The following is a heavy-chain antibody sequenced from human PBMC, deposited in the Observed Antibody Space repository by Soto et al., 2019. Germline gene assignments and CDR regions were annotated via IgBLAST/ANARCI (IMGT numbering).Heavy chain of an antibody. J-gene: IGHJ1*01. CDR1: GGSISSDSYY. CDR2: IYDSGTT. CDR3: ARQGLWFGELKYFQH. V-gene: IGHV4-39*01. D-gene: IGHD3-10*01. Sequence: SETLSLTCTVSGGSISSDSYYWGWIRQPPGKGLEWIGSIYDSGTTYYNPSLKSRVTISVDTSKNQFSLKMNSVTAAETAVYYCARQGLWFGELKYFQHLGQGTLVTVSS.